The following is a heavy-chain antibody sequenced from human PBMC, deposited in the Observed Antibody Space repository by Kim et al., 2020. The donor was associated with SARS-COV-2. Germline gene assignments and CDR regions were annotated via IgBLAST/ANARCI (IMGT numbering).Heavy chain of an antibody. CDR3: ASQGRARPDYYYYGMDV. D-gene: IGHD6-6*01. CDR1: GGSISSSSYY. Sequence: SETLSLTCTVSGGSISSSSYYWGWIRQPPGKGLEWIGSIYYSGSTYYNPSLKSRVTISVDTSKNQFSLKLSSVTAADTAVYYCASQGRARPDYYYYGMDVWGQGTTVTVSS. V-gene: IGHV4-39*01. J-gene: IGHJ6*02. CDR2: IYYSGST.